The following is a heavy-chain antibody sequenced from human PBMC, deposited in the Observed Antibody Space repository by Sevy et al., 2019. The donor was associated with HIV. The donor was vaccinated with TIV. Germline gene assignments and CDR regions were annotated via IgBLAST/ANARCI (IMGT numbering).Heavy chain of an antibody. CDR3: ARDSSSWYGDFDY. D-gene: IGHD6-13*01. CDR1: GFTFSDYY. Sequence: VGSLRLSCAASGFTFSDYYMSWIRQAPGKGLEWVSYISSSGSTIYYADSVKGRFTISRDNAKNSLYLQMNSLRAEDTAVYYCARDSSSWYGDFDYWGQGTLVTVSS. V-gene: IGHV3-11*01. J-gene: IGHJ4*02. CDR2: ISSSGSTI.